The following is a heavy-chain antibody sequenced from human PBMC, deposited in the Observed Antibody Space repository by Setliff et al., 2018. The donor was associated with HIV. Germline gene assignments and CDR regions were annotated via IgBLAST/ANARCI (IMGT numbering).Heavy chain of an antibody. J-gene: IGHJ4*02. V-gene: IGHV3-66*01. CDR1: GFNVNNKY. Sequence: PGGSLRLSCAASGFNVNNKYMSWVRQAPGKGLEWVSIIYSDDYTKYADSLKGRFTISRDISKNTLDLQMNSLRVDDTAVYYCAKGSGFYDYWGQGTLVTVSS. CDR3: AKGSGFYDY. D-gene: IGHD3-22*01. CDR2: IYSDDYT.